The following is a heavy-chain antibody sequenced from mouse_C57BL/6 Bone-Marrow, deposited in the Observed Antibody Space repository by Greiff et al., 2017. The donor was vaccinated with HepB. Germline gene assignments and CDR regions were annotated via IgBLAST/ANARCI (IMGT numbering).Heavy chain of an antibody. D-gene: IGHD1-1*01. Sequence: VQLQQPGTELVKPGASVKLSCKASGYTFTSYWMHWVKQRPGQGLEWIGNINPSNGGTNYNEKFKSKATLTVDKSSSTAYMRLSSLTSEDSAVYYCARQGPYYYGSRAMDYWGQGTSVTVSS. V-gene: IGHV1-53*01. CDR3: ARQGPYYYGSRAMDY. CDR1: GYTFTSYW. J-gene: IGHJ4*01. CDR2: INPSNGGT.